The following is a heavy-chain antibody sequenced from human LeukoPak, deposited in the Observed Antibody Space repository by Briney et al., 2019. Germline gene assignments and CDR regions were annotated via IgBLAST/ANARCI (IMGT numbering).Heavy chain of an antibody. V-gene: IGHV3-7*01. CDR3: ARDSVIYGY. J-gene: IGHJ4*02. Sequence: GGSLRLSCVVSGFTFSSYWMSWVRQAPGKGLEWVANIKQDGSEKHYVDSVKGRFTISRDNAKNSLYLQMNSLRAEDTAMYYCARDSVIYGYWGQGTLVTVSS. CDR1: GFTFSSYW. D-gene: IGHD3/OR15-3a*01. CDR2: IKQDGSEK.